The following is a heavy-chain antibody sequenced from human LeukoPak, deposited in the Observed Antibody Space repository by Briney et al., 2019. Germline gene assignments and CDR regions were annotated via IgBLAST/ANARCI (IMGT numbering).Heavy chain of an antibody. J-gene: IGHJ5*02. D-gene: IGHD6-13*01. Sequence: SETLSLTCTVSGGSISSSSYYWGWIRQPPGKGLEWIGSIYYSGSTYCNPSLKSRVTISVDTSKNQFSLKLSSVTAADTAVYYCARDFIWRIAAAGMGWFDPWGQGTLVTVSS. CDR3: ARDFIWRIAAAGMGWFDP. CDR2: IYYSGST. CDR1: GGSISSSSYY. V-gene: IGHV4-39*07.